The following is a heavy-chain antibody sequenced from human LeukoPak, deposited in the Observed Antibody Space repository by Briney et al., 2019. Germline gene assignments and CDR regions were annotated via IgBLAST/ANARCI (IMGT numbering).Heavy chain of an antibody. Sequence: PGGSLRLSCAASGFTFSSFSMNWVRQAPGKGLEWVSYISSSSSIIYYADSVKGRFTISRDNSKNTLFLEMNSLRAEDTAVYYCAKEYSARNQFDYWGQGTLVAVSS. CDR1: GFTFSSFS. CDR3: AKEYSARNQFDY. V-gene: IGHV3-48*01. D-gene: IGHD1-14*01. J-gene: IGHJ4*02. CDR2: ISSSSSII.